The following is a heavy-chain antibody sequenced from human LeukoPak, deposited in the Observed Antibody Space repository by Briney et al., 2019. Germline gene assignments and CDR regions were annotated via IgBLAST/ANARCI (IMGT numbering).Heavy chain of an antibody. J-gene: IGHJ6*02. Sequence: GGSLRLSCAASGFSFSNYWMSWVRQTPGKGLEWVANIKHDGSEEHYVGSVQGRFTISRDNAKNLLYLQMSSLRAEDTAVYYCASNWNYVRGYGMDVWGQGTTVTVSS. CDR2: IKHDGSEE. D-gene: IGHD1-7*01. CDR3: ASNWNYVRGYGMDV. CDR1: GFSFSNYW. V-gene: IGHV3-7*01.